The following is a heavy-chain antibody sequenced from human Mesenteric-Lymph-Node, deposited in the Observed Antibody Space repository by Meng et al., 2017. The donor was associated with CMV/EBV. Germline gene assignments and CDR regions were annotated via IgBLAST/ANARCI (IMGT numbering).Heavy chain of an antibody. CDR2: IIPIFGTA. V-gene: IGHV1-69*05. CDR3: ARDKTSNNWFDP. J-gene: IGHJ5*02. D-gene: IGHD2-2*01. Sequence: CEASGGTFSSYAISWVRQAPGQGLEWMGGIIPIFGTANYAQKFQGRVTITTDESTSTAYMELSSLRSEDTAVYYCARDKTSNNWFDPWGQGTLVTVSS. CDR1: GGTFSSYA.